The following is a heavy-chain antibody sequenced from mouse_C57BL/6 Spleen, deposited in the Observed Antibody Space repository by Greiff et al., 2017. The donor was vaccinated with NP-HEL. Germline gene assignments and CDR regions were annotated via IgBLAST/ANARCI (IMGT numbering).Heavy chain of an antibody. D-gene: IGHD1-1*01. J-gene: IGHJ2*01. V-gene: IGHV1-80*01. CDR1: GYAFSSYW. CDR3: ARAGVARGDYLDY. CDR2: IYPGDGDT. Sequence: QVQLQQSGAELVKPGASVKISCKASGYAFSSYWMNWVKQRPGKGLEWIGQIYPGDGDTNYNGKFKGKATLTADKSSSTAYMQLSSLTSEDAAVYCCARAGVARGDYLDYWGQGTTLTVSS.